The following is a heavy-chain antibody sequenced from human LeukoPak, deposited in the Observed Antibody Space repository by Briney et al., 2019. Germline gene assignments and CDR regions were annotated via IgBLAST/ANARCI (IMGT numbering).Heavy chain of an antibody. J-gene: IGHJ6*02. CDR1: GFTFSSYA. V-gene: IGHV3-23*01. D-gene: IGHD4-17*01. CDR2: ISGSGVST. Sequence: GGSLRLSCAASGFTFSSYAMSWVRQAPGKGLGWVSVISGSGVSTECADSVKGRFTISRDNSKNTLYLQMNSLRAEDMAVYYCAKGNGDYRLDVWGQGTTVTVSS. CDR3: AKGNGDYRLDV.